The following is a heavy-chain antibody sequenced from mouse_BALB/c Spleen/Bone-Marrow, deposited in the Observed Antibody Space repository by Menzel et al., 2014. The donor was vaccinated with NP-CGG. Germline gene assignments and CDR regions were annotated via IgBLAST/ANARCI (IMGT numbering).Heavy chain of an antibody. V-gene: IGHV5-6-3*01. Sequence: EVQGVESGGGLVQPGGSLKLSCAASGFTFSSYGMSWVRQTPDKRLELVASINSKGGSTYYPESVKGRFTISRDNSKNTLSLQMSSLKSEDTAMYYCARSNYGNYVDYFDYWGQGTTLTVSS. J-gene: IGHJ2*01. D-gene: IGHD2-1*01. CDR3: ARSNYGNYVDYFDY. CDR2: INSKGGST. CDR1: GFTFSSYG.